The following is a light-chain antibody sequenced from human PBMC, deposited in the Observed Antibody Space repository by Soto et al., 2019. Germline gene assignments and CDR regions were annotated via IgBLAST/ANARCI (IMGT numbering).Light chain of an antibody. CDR2: DAS. Sequence: DVQMTQSPSSLSASVGDRVTITCRASQSINNWLAWYQQKPGKAPKFLIYDASTLETGVPSRFSGSASGTGFTLTISGLQPEDVATYYCQKYDRAPWTFGQGTKVEIK. CDR1: QSINNW. V-gene: IGKV1-5*01. CDR3: QKYDRAPWT. J-gene: IGKJ1*01.